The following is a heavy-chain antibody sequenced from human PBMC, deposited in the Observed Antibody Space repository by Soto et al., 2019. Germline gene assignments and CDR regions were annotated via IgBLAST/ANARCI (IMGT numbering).Heavy chain of an antibody. CDR3: ARLMTTVTINDY. D-gene: IGHD4-17*01. V-gene: IGHV3-53*01. CDR1: AFTVSSNY. J-gene: IGHJ4*02. CDR2: IYSGGST. Sequence: PGVSLRLSCAACAFTVSSNYMSWVRQAPGKGLEWVSVIYSGGSTYYADSVKGRFTISRDNSKNTLYLQLNSLRAEDTAVYYCARLMTTVTINDYWGQGTLVTVSS.